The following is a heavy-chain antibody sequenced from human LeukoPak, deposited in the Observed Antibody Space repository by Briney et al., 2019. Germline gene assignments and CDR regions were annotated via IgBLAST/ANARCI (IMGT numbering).Heavy chain of an antibody. D-gene: IGHD3-10*01. V-gene: IGHV3-74*01. CDR2: INSDGGTT. Sequence: PGGSLRLSCGASGFTFGTYWMHWVRQAPGKGLVWVSGINSDGGTTTYADSVKGRFTISRDNAKNTLYLQMNSLRAEDTAVYYCARVARFGELLNFDAFDIWGQGTMVTVSS. J-gene: IGHJ3*02. CDR1: GFTFGTYW. CDR3: ARVARFGELLNFDAFDI.